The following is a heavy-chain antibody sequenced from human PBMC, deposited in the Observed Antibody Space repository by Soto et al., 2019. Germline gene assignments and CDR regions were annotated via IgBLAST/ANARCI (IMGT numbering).Heavy chain of an antibody. Sequence: SATLSLTCSVSTYSISSGFFWGWLRQPPGEGLEWNGSIFYTGDTYYNPSLKSRITMSVDTSRNQFSLKLTSLTAANTAVYYCARDTNSLDPWGQGXLVTVYS. CDR1: TYSISSGFF. CDR2: IFYTGDT. J-gene: IGHJ5*02. V-gene: IGHV4-38-2*02. CDR3: ARDTNSLDP. D-gene: IGHD1-1*01.